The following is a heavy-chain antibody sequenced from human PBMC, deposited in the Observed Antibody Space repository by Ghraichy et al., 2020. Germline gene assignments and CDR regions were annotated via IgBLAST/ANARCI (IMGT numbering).Heavy chain of an antibody. CDR1: GFTFSNYA. CDR3: AKVKVWQQMALDY. CDR2: IGGGGGST. V-gene: IGHV3-23*01. D-gene: IGHD6-13*01. Sequence: LSLTCAASGFTFSNYAMSWVRQAPGKGLEWVSGIGGGGGSTYYADSVKGRFTISRDNSKNTLYLQMNSLRAEDTAVYYCAKVKVWQQMALDYWGQGTLVTVSS. J-gene: IGHJ4*02.